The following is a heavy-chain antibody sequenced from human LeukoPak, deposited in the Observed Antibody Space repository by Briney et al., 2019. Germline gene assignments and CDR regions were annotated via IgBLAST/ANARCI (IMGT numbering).Heavy chain of an antibody. D-gene: IGHD6-19*01. CDR2: IYTSGSA. CDR3: ARDWAVAGTSQGENPGYYYYMDV. Sequence: SETLSLTCTVSGGSISSYYWSWIRQPAGKGLEWIGRIYTSGSANYNPSLKSRVTISVDTSKNQFSLKLSSVTAADTAVYYCARDWAVAGTSQGENPGYYYYMDVWGKGTTVTISS. J-gene: IGHJ6*03. CDR1: GGSISSYY. V-gene: IGHV4-4*07.